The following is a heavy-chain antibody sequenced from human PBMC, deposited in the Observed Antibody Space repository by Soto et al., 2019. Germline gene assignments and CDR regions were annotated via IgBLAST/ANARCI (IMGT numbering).Heavy chain of an antibody. Sequence: SETLSLTCTVSGASISSYYWSWIRQPPGKGLEWIGYIYYSGSTNYNPSLKSRVTISVDTSKNQFSLKLSSVTAADTAVYYCARVGSGYDSYYFDYWGQGTLVTVSS. CDR1: GASISSYY. D-gene: IGHD5-12*01. CDR2: IYYSGST. J-gene: IGHJ4*02. CDR3: ARVGSGYDSYYFDY. V-gene: IGHV4-59*01.